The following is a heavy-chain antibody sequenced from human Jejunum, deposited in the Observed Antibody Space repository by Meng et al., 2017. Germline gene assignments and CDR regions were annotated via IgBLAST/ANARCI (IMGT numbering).Heavy chain of an antibody. D-gene: IGHD6-19*01. Sequence: QWQCSGPGSVLRAKTSLLLCTVSAVSVNISTYDWSWIRQPPGKGMEWIAYIDNSGNTNYNPSLKSRVIISVGKSKNQFYLQMRSLTAADTAVYYCARAAAGTGFGYFDLWGRGTLVTVSS. CDR1: AVSVNISTYD. CDR2: IDNSGNT. J-gene: IGHJ2*01. CDR3: ARAAAGTGFGYFDL. V-gene: IGHV4-61*01.